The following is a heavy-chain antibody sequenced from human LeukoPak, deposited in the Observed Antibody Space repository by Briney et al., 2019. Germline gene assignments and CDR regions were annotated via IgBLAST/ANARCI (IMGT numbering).Heavy chain of an antibody. J-gene: IGHJ4*02. D-gene: IGHD6-13*01. V-gene: IGHV3-30*02. CDR3: AKSTMGSPIGD. CDR1: GFTFSSYG. CDR2: IWYGGSNK. Sequence: GGSLRLSCAASGFTFSSYGMHWVRQAPGKGLEWVAVIWYGGSNKYYADSVKGRFTISRDNSKSTLYLQMNSLRAEDTAVYYCAKSTMGSPIGDWGQGTLVTVSS.